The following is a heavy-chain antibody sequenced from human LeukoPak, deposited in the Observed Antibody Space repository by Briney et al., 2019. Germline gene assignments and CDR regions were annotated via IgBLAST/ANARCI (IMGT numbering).Heavy chain of an antibody. V-gene: IGHV3-23*01. CDR3: ARGRGTLVRAVMMPDYFDF. D-gene: IGHD3-10*01. J-gene: IGHJ4*02. Sequence: PGGSLRLSCAASGFTFSSYAMSWVRQAPGKGLEWVSAISGSGGSTYYADSVKGRFTISRDNAKNSLYLQMNSLRAEDTAVYYRARGRGTLVRAVMMPDYFDFWGQGTLVTVSS. CDR2: ISGSGGST. CDR1: GFTFSSYA.